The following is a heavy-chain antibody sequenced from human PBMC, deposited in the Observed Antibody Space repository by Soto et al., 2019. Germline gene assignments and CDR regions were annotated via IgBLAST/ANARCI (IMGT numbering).Heavy chain of an antibody. V-gene: IGHV3-30-3*01. Sequence: PGGSLRLSCAASGFTFSSYAMHWVRQAPGKGLEWVAVISYDGSNKYYADSVKGRFTISRDNSKNTLYLQMNSLRAEDTAVYYCARDPRLPGIAAAGNPSDYWGQGTLVTVSS. CDR2: ISYDGSNK. J-gene: IGHJ4*02. D-gene: IGHD6-13*01. CDR3: ARDPRLPGIAAAGNPSDY. CDR1: GFTFSSYA.